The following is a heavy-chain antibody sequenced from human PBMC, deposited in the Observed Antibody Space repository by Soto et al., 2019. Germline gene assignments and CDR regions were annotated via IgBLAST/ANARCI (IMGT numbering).Heavy chain of an antibody. Sequence: PSETLSLTCTVSGGSISSGSYYWSWIRQPPAKGLEWIGEINHSGSTSYNPSLKSRVTMSVDTSKSQFALKLSSVTAEDTAVYYCARDRGSRLNNNWYANFDSWGQGTLVTV. CDR1: GGSISSGSYY. D-gene: IGHD1-1*01. CDR2: INHSGST. V-gene: IGHV4-39*06. J-gene: IGHJ4*02. CDR3: ARDRGSRLNNNWYANFDS.